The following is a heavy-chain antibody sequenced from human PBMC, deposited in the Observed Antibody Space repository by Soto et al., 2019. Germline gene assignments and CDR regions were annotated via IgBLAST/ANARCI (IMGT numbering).Heavy chain of an antibody. V-gene: IGHV3-23*01. CDR1: GFTFSSYA. CDR3: AKVGGSSWYYYYYGMDV. Sequence: GESLKISCATSGFTFSSYAMSWVRQAPGKGLEGVSAISGSGGSTYYADSVKGRFIISRDNSKNTLYLQMNSLRAEDTAVYYCAKVGGSSWYYYYYGMDVWGQGTTVTVSS. D-gene: IGHD6-13*01. CDR2: ISGSGGST. J-gene: IGHJ6*02.